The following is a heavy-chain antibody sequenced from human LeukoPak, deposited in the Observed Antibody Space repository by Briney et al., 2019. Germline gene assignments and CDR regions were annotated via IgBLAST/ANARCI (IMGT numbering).Heavy chain of an antibody. CDR2: IKQDGSEK. CDR1: GFTFSSYW. Sequence: PGGSPRLSCAASGFTFSSYWMSWVRQAPGKGLEWVASIKQDGSEKYYVDSVKGRFTISRDNSKNSLYLQMSSLRAEDTAVYICARGSANRYHLYIDFWGQGTLVTVSS. V-gene: IGHV3-7*01. D-gene: IGHD3-16*02. J-gene: IGHJ4*02. CDR3: ARGSANRYHLYIDF.